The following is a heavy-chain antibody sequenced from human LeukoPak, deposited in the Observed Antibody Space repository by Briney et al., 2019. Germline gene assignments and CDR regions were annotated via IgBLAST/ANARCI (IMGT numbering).Heavy chain of an antibody. J-gene: IGHJ4*02. V-gene: IGHV4-39*07. Sequence: SETLSLTCTVSGGSISSSSYYWGWIRQPPGKGLEWIGEINHSGSTNYNPSLKSRVTISVDTSKNQFSLKLSSVTAADTAVYYCARLLDYGGVGTRFDYWGQGTLVTVSS. D-gene: IGHD4-23*01. CDR3: ARLLDYGGVGTRFDY. CDR2: INHSGST. CDR1: GGSISSSSYY.